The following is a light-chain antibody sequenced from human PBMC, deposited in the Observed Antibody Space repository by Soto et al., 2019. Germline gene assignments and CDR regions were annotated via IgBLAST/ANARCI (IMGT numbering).Light chain of an antibody. CDR3: QQYGGSPYT. J-gene: IGKJ2*01. CDR1: QSVRSNY. Sequence: EIVLTQSPGTLSLSPGERATLSCRASQSVRSNYLAWYQQKPGQAPRLLIYGASSRATGIPYSFSGTGSGTDFTLTISRLEPEDVAVYYCQQYGGSPYTFGQGTKLEIK. CDR2: GAS. V-gene: IGKV3-20*01.